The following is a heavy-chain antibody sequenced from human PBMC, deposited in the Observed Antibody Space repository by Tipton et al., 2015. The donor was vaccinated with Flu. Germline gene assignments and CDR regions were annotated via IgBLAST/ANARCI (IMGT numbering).Heavy chain of an antibody. CDR1: GFTFNGYW. CDR3: ARRYFDL. Sequence: SLRLSCAASGFTFNGYWMQWVRQAPGKGLEWVANIRQDGNEKYYVDSVKGRFTISRDNAKNSLYLEMNYLRGEDTAVYYCARRYFDLWGRGTLVTVSS. V-gene: IGHV3-7*01. CDR2: IRQDGNEK. J-gene: IGHJ2*01.